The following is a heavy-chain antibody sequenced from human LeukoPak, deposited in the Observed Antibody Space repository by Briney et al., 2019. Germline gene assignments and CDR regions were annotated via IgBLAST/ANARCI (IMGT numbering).Heavy chain of an antibody. CDR3: AGDRRDYGKHYFHS. V-gene: IGHV4-59*11. D-gene: IGHD4-17*01. Sequence: SETLSLTCTVSGGSISSLYWSWIRQPPGKGLEWIGYIHHTGSTNYNPSLKSRVTMSVDTSEKQFSLRLSSVTTADTAVYYCAGDRRDYGKHYFHSWGQGTLVTVSS. J-gene: IGHJ4*02. CDR1: GGSISSLY. CDR2: IHHTGST.